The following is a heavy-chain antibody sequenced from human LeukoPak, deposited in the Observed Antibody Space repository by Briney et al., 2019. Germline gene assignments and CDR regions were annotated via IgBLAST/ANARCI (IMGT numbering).Heavy chain of an antibody. Sequence: GGSLRLSCAASGFTVSSNYMSWVRQAPGKGLEWVPAISGSGGSTYYADSVKGRFTISRDNSKNTLYLQMNSLRAEDTAVYYCAKRAQYPGYFDYWGQGTLVTVSS. D-gene: IGHD2-2*01. J-gene: IGHJ4*02. CDR2: ISGSGGST. V-gene: IGHV3-23*01. CDR1: GFTVSSNY. CDR3: AKRAQYPGYFDY.